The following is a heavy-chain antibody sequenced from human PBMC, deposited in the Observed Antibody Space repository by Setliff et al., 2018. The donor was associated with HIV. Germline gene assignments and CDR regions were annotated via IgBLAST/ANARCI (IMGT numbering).Heavy chain of an antibody. CDR1: GGSISSGIYY. CDR3: AAPMYYFGIDAFDV. D-gene: IGHD3-10*01. Sequence: SLTCTVSGGSISSGIYYWSWIRQHPGKGLEWIGYIHYSGSTYYNPSLKSRVTISVDTSKRQFSLKLSSVTAADTAVYYCAAPMYYFGIDAFDVWGQGTMVTVSS. CDR2: IHYSGST. J-gene: IGHJ3*01. V-gene: IGHV4-31*03.